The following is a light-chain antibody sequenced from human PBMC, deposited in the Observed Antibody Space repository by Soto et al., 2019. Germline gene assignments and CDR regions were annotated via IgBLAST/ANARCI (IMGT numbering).Light chain of an antibody. Sequence: EVVMTQYPATLSVSPGERATLSCRASQRISSNLAWYQQRRGQAPRLLIYGASTRAPGIPARFSGSGSETEFTLTISSLQSEDFAVYYCQHYNNWPPWTFGQGTKVEIK. V-gene: IGKV3-15*01. CDR3: QHYNNWPPWT. CDR1: QRISSN. CDR2: GAS. J-gene: IGKJ1*01.